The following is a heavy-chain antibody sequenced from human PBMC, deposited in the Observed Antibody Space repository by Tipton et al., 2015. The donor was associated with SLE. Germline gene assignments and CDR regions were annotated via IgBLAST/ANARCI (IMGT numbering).Heavy chain of an antibody. J-gene: IGHJ3*02. D-gene: IGHD3-16*01. CDR1: GGSISSSSYY. V-gene: IGHV4-39*07. CDR2: IYYSGTT. Sequence: TLSLTCTVSGGSISSSSYYWGWFRQPPGRGLEWIGRIYYSGTTNYNPSLKSRVTMSAETSKNQFSLKLSSVTAADTAVYYCARLGGAYDAFDIWGQGTLVTVSS. CDR3: ARLGGAYDAFDI.